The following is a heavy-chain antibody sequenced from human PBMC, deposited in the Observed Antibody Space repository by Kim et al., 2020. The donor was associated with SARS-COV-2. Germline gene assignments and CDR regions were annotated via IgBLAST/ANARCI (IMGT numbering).Heavy chain of an antibody. D-gene: IGHD5-12*01. CDR1: GASVRSGNHY. J-gene: IGHJ4*02. CDR2: IYYSGNT. CDR3: ASDGGRGYTEIDF. Sequence: SETLSLTCTVSGASVRSGNHYWSWIRQPPGKGLEWIGYIYYSGNTKYNPSLKSRAIISVDTSKNQFSLRLSSVSAGDTAVYYCASDGGRGYTEIDFWGQG. V-gene: IGHV4-61*01.